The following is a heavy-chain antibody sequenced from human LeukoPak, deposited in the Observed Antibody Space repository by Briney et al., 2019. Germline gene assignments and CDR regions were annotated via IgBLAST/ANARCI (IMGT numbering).Heavy chain of an antibody. CDR2: IYSGGST. V-gene: IGHV3-53*01. J-gene: IGHJ4*02. D-gene: IGHD4-17*01. CDR1: GFTVSSNG. Sequence: GGSLRLSCAASGFTVSSNGMSWVRQAPGKGLECISVIYSGGSTDYADSVKGRLTISRDNSKNTLYLQMNSLGAEDTAVYYCARVVDHDYGDYYLDYWGQGTLVTVSS. CDR3: ARVVDHDYGDYYLDY.